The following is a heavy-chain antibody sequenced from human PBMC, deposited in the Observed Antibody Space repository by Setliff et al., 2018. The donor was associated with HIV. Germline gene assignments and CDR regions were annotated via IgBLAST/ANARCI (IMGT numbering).Heavy chain of an antibody. CDR1: GGSISSSSYY. CDR2: IYYSGST. J-gene: IGHJ4*02. D-gene: IGHD6-19*01. Sequence: KTSETLSLTCTVSGGSISSSSYYWGWIRQPPGKGLAWIGSIYYSGSTYYNPSLKSRVTISVDTSKNQFSLKLSSVTAADTAVYYCASPASGGSSGQYHYWGQGTLVTVSS. CDR3: ASPASGGSSGQYHY. V-gene: IGHV4-39*01.